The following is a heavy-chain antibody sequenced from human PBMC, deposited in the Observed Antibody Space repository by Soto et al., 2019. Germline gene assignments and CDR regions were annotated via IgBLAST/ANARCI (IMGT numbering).Heavy chain of an antibody. CDR3: VRGRADHAYFES. Sequence: EVQLVDSGGGLVQPGGSLRLSCAASGIAFSAHTMYWVRQPPGKGLEWVSYISSSGSYTTYADSVKGRFTISRDNARNSLSLEMNGLRDDDTAIYFCVRGRADHAYFESWGQGTLVTVSS. V-gene: IGHV3-48*02. J-gene: IGHJ4*02. CDR1: GIAFSAHT. CDR2: ISSSGSYT.